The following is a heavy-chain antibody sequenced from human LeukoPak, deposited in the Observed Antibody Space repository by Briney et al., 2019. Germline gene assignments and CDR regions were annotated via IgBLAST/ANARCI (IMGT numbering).Heavy chain of an antibody. J-gene: IGHJ3*02. CDR3: ARYGRYCSGGSCYSLGAFDI. D-gene: IGHD2-15*01. CDR2: ISHSGST. Sequence: SETLSLTCAVYGGSFSGYYWSWIRQPPGKGLEWIGEISHSGSTNYNPSLKSRVTISVDTSKNQFSLKLSSVTAADTAVYYCARYGRYCSGGSCYSLGAFDIWGQGTMVTVSS. V-gene: IGHV4-34*01. CDR1: GGSFSGYY.